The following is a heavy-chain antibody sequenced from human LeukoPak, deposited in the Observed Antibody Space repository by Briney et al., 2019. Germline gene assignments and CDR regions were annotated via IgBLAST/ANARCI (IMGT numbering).Heavy chain of an antibody. Sequence: SETLSLTCIVSGDSISSYYWSWIRQPPGKGLEWIGNIYYRGSPNYNPSLESRVTISMDTSKNLFSLKLSSVTAADTAVYYCARDRRAAGSIFDYWGQGTLVTVSS. D-gene: IGHD6-13*01. CDR2: IYYRGSP. V-gene: IGHV4-59*01. J-gene: IGHJ4*02. CDR3: ARDRRAAGSIFDY. CDR1: GDSISSYY.